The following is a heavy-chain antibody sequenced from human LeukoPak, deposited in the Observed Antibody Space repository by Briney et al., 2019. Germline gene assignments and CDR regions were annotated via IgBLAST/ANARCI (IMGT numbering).Heavy chain of an antibody. CDR2: IFVGSGDT. J-gene: IGHJ3*02. D-gene: IGHD3-10*01. CDR1: GFTFTSFA. V-gene: IGHV1-58*01. Sequence: SVKVSCKASGFTFTSFAVQWVRQARGQRLEWIGWIFVGSGDTNSAQKFQERVTITRDMSTRTAYMELSSRRAEDTAVYCCGADSMPRGVFSYAFDIWGQGTMVTVSS. CDR3: GADSMPRGVFSYAFDI.